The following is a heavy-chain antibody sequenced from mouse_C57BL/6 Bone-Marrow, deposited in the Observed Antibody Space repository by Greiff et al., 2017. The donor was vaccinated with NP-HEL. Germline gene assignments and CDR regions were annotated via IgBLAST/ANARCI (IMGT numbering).Heavy chain of an antibody. Sequence: EVQLQQSGPELVKPGASVKISCKASGYSFTGYYMHWVKQSSEKSLEWIGEINPSTGGTSYNQKFKGKATLTVDKSSSTAYMQLKSLTSEDSAVYYCARSGSPFAYWGQGTLVTVSA. V-gene: IGHV1-43*01. CDR2: INPSTGGT. J-gene: IGHJ3*01. CDR1: GYSFTGYY. CDR3: ARSGSPFAY. D-gene: IGHD1-1*01.